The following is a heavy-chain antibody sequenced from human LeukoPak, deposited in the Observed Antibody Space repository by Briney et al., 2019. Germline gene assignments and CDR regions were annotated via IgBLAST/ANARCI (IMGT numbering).Heavy chain of an antibody. J-gene: IGHJ4*02. D-gene: IGHD3-22*01. CDR2: MNPNSGNT. CDR3: ARGRYYDSSGSLTNDY. V-gene: IGHV1-8*01. Sequence: ASVNVSCKASVYTFTSYDINWVRQATGQGLEWMGWMNPNSGNTGYAQKFQGRVTMTRNTSISTAYMELSSLRSEDTAVYYCARGRYYDSSGSLTNDYWGQGTLVTVSS. CDR1: VYTFTSYD.